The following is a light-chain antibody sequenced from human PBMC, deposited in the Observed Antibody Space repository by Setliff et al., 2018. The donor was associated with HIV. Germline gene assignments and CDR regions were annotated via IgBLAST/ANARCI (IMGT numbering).Light chain of an antibody. V-gene: IGLV2-14*03. CDR3: SSYAGRYIYV. J-gene: IGLJ1*01. CDR1: NSDIGTYNY. CDR2: DVS. Sequence: SALTQPASVSGSPGQSMTISCTGTNSDIGTYNYVSWYQQHPGKAPKLMIYDVSNRPSGISNRFSGSKSGNAASLTISGLQAEDEADYFCSSYAGRYIYVFGTGTKVTVL.